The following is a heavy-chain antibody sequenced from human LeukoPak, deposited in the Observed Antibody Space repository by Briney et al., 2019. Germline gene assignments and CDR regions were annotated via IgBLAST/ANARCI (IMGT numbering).Heavy chain of an antibody. CDR2: ISGSGGST. CDR1: GFNFRHFS. J-gene: IGHJ4*02. CDR3: AKPTYLVYAPDY. Sequence: GSLRLSCAASGFNFRHFSMSLVRQAPGEGLGWVSAISGSGGSTYYADSVKGRFTISRDNSKNTLYLQMNSLRAEDTAVYYCAKPTYLVYAPDYWGQGTLVTVSS. D-gene: IGHD2-8*01. V-gene: IGHV3-23*01.